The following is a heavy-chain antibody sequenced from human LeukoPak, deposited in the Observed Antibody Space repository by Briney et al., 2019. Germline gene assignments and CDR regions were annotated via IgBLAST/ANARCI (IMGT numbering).Heavy chain of an antibody. D-gene: IGHD5-18*01. CDR3: AREGGYSYGLGDAFDI. CDR2: IIPILGIA. J-gene: IGHJ3*02. Sequence: GASVKVSCKASGGTFSSYAISWVRQAPGRGLEWMGRIIPILGIANYAQKFQGRVTITADKSTSTAYMELSSLRSEDTAVYYCAREGGYSYGLGDAFDIWGQGTMVTVSS. CDR1: GGTFSSYA. V-gene: IGHV1-69*04.